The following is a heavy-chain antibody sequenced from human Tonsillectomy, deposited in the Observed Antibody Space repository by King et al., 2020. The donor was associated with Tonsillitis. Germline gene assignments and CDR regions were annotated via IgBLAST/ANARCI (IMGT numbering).Heavy chain of an antibody. D-gene: IGHD3-10*01. J-gene: IGHJ6*02. CDR3: AKIGARITMDPGVPDYYYYCMDV. CDR2: ISGSGGST. Sequence: VQLVESGGGLVQTGGSLRFSCAASGFTFSSYAMSWVRQAPGKGLEWVSAISGSGGSTYYADSVKGRFTSSRDNSKNTLYLQMNSLRAEDTAVYYCAKIGARITMDPGVPDYYYYCMDVWGQGTTVTVSS. CDR1: GFTFSSYA. V-gene: IGHV3-23*04.